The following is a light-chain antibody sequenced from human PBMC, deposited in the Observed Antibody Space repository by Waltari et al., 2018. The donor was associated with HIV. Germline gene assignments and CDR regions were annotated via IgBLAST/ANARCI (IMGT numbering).Light chain of an antibody. J-gene: IGLJ2*01. CDR2: QDR. V-gene: IGLV3-1*01. CDR3: QAWGNNTVV. Sequence: SYDLTQAPSLSVSPGQAAKILCSGFNLSNNYVSWYQQKPGQSPLLLIFQDRKRPSGIPERFSGFSSGNTATLTISGTQSVDEADYFCQAWGNNTVVFGGGTKLTVL. CDR1: NLSNNY.